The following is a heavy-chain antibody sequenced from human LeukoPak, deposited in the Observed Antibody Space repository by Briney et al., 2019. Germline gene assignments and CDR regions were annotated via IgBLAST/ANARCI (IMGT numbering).Heavy chain of an antibody. CDR2: ISSSSSYI. V-gene: IGHV3-21*01. CDR3: ARESGGKVAGPKGY. CDR1: GFTFSSYS. D-gene: IGHD6-19*01. Sequence: PGGSLRLSCAASGFTFSSYSMNWVRQAPGKGLEWVSSISSSSSYIYYADSVKGRFTISRDNAKNSLYLQMNSLRAEDTAVYYCARESGGKVAGPKGYWGQGTLVTVSS. J-gene: IGHJ4*02.